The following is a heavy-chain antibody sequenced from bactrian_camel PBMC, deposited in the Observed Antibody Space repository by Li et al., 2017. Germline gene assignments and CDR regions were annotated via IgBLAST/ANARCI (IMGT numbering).Heavy chain of an antibody. Sequence: HVQLVESGGGSAQAGGSLKLSCTASEYIFDMCGVGWYRQPPGKERELLSLIAPDGTRKEGVKGPFIISRDNAKNTVYLQINSLKMDDTAVYYCAANFGPYCSAMFLARRANFMGQGTQVTVS. J-gene: IGHJ4*01. D-gene: IGHD2*01. V-gene: IGHV3S53*01. CDR1: EYIFDMCG. CDR2: IAPDGTR.